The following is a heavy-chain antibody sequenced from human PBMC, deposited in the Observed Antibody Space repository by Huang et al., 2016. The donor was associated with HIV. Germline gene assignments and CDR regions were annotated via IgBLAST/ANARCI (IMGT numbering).Heavy chain of an antibody. V-gene: IGHV3-30*03. CDR2: ISYEGSNK. J-gene: IGHJ1*01. D-gene: IGHD6-19*01. CDR3: ALKGDSSGWEYFRH. Sequence: QVQLVESGGGVVQPGRSLRLSCAASGFIFSNYGMHWVRQGPGKGLEWGEIISYEGSNKYYTDSVKGRFSISRDNSKNTLYLQMNSLRAEDTAVYYCALKGDSSGWEYFRHWGQGTLVTVSS. CDR1: GFIFSNYG.